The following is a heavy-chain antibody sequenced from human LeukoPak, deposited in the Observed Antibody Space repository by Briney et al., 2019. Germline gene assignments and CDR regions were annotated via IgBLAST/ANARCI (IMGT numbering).Heavy chain of an antibody. CDR3: TTRSPARYCSDGACYSSADY. J-gene: IGHJ4*02. CDR2: IRSKADGGTP. V-gene: IGHV3-15*07. Sequence: GGSLRLSCAVSGFSFSDAWMNWVRQAPGKGLEWVGHIRSKADGGTPDYIAPVKGRFTISRDDSKDTLYLQMNSLNTEDTAMYYCTTRSPARYCSDGACYSSADYWGQGTLVTVSS. D-gene: IGHD2-15*01. CDR1: GFSFSDAW.